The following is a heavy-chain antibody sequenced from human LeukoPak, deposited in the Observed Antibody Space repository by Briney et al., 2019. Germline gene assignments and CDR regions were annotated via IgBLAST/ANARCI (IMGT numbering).Heavy chain of an antibody. CDR3: ARGWDTMIVVVTSPLFDY. CDR2: ISGSGAIT. CDR1: GFTFSSYV. J-gene: IGHJ4*02. V-gene: IGHV3-23*01. Sequence: PGGSLRLSCAASGFTFSSYVMSWVRQAPGKGLEWVSAISGSGAITYYADSVKGRFTISRDNSKNTLYLQMNSLRAEDTAVYYCARGWDTMIVVVTSPLFDYWGQGTLVTVSS. D-gene: IGHD3-22*01.